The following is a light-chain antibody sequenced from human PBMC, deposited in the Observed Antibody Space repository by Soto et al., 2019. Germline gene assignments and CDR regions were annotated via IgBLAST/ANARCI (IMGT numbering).Light chain of an antibody. CDR2: DVS. CDR1: SSDVGGYNY. V-gene: IGLV2-11*01. CDR3: CSYAGSYTV. Sequence: QSVLTQPRSGSGSPGQSVTISCTGTSSDVGGYNYVSWYQQHPGKAPKLMIYDVSKRPSGVPDRFSGSKSGNTASLTISGLQAEDEADYYCCSYAGSYTVFGGGTKVTVL. J-gene: IGLJ3*02.